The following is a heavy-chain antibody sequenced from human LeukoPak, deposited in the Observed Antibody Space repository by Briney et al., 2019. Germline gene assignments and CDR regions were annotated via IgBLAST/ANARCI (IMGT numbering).Heavy chain of an antibody. V-gene: IGHV3-66*01. Sequence: GGSLRLSRAASGFTVSSNYMSWVRQAPGKGLEWVSVIYSGGSTYYADSVKGRFTISRDNSKNTLYLQMNSLRAEDTAVYYCAAYSSGWQFDYWGQGTLVTVSS. CDR2: IYSGGST. CDR1: GFTVSSNY. CDR3: AAYSSGWQFDY. J-gene: IGHJ4*02. D-gene: IGHD6-19*01.